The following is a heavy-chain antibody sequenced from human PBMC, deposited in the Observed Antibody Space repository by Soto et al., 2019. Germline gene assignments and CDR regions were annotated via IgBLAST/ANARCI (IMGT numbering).Heavy chain of an antibody. CDR2: IHHGANI. Sequence: QVQVQESGPGLVKPSGTLSLTCAVSGDSVDTDDWWNWVRQPPGGGLEWIGEIHHGANIYYNPFFRSRVTISVDRSTNHVYLNFIYVTAADTAVSYGARGHDYGGTWAFDHWGPGSLVTVSA. CDR3: ARGHDYGGTWAFDH. D-gene: IGHD3-16*01. CDR1: GDSVDTDDW. V-gene: IGHV4-4*02. J-gene: IGHJ4*02.